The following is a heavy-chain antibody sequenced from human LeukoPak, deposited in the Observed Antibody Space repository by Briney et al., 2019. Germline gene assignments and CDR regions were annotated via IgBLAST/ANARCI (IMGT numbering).Heavy chain of an antibody. CDR3: AGERGEEYSSGWYKTNYFYN. Sequence: SETLSLTCTVSGGSISSSSYYWAWIRQPPGKGLEWIASGDYSGGTYYNPSLESRVAISADMSKNQISLKLTSVTGADTAVYYCAGERGEEYSSGWYKTNYFYNWGQGIRVTVSS. V-gene: IGHV4-39*07. CDR1: GGSISSSSYY. CDR2: GDYSGGT. D-gene: IGHD6-19*01. J-gene: IGHJ4*02.